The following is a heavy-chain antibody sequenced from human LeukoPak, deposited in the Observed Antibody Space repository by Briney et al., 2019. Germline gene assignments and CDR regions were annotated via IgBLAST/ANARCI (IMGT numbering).Heavy chain of an antibody. D-gene: IGHD7-27*01. CDR1: GFTFSSYA. Sequence: HPGGSLRLSCAASGFTFSSYAMSWVRQAPGKGLEWVSAISDSGGSTYYADSVKGRSTISRDNDKNSLYLQMSSLRAEDTAVYYCARDLNWAFGYWDQETLVTVSS. V-gene: IGHV3-23*01. J-gene: IGHJ4*02. CDR2: ISDSGGST. CDR3: ARDLNWAFGY.